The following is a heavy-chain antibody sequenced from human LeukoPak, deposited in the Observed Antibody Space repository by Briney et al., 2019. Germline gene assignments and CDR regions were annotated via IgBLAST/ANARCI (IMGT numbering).Heavy chain of an antibody. V-gene: IGHV3-53*01. D-gene: IGHD4-17*01. CDR2: IHTSGDT. Sequence: GGSLRLSCAASGLTGSHNYVSWVRQAPGKGLEWVSAIHTSGDTCYADSVKGRFTISRNTSKNTLYLQINSLRVEDTAVYYCIVFGDSNHWGQGTLVTVSS. CDR1: GLTGSHNY. CDR3: IVFGDSNH. J-gene: IGHJ5*02.